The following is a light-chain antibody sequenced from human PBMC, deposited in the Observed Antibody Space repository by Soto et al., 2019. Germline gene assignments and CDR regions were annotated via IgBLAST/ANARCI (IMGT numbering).Light chain of an antibody. Sequence: QSVLTKPPSVSAAPGQKVTISCSGSSSNIGGNSVSWYQQLPGTAPKLLIDDDNKRPSGIPDRFSGSKSGTSATLGITGLQTGDEADYYCGSCDSSVTAYVFGTAPKVTVL. V-gene: IGLV1-51*01. CDR2: DDN. J-gene: IGLJ1*01. CDR3: GSCDSSVTAYV. CDR1: SSNIGGNS.